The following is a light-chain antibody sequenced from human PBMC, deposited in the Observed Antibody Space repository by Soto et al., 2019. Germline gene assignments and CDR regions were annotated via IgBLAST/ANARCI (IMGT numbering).Light chain of an antibody. J-gene: IGKJ3*01. V-gene: IGKV1-39*01. CDR1: QTISTY. Sequence: EIQMTQSPSSLSASVGDRVTITCRASQTISTYLNWYQHKAGKAPKLLIYAASTLQSGAPSRFSGSGSGTNSSLTISSLQPEDFARYYCQQSYSVPLTFGPGTKVDIK. CDR2: AAS. CDR3: QQSYSVPLT.